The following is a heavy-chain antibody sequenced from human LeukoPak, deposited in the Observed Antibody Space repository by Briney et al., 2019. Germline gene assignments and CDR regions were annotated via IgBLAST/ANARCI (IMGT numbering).Heavy chain of an antibody. V-gene: IGHV4-61*02. CDR2: VYTSGSI. CDR1: SGSISTESNY. J-gene: IGHJ6*03. CDR3: TREHASYYYYYMDV. Sequence: SETLSLTCSVSSGSISTESNYWNWIRQPAGEGLEWIGRVYTSGSINYNPSLKSRVTISVDTSKNQFSLMLTSVTAADTAMYYCTREHASYYYYYMDVWGKGTTVTVSS.